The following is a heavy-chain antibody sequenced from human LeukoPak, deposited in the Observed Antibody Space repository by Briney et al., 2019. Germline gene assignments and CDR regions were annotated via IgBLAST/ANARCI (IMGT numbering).Heavy chain of an antibody. D-gene: IGHD2-2*01. CDR3: ARALGYCGSTKCNYGLDV. CDR1: GGSISSGDFY. J-gene: IGHJ6*02. CDR2: IYYSGST. Sequence: PSETLSLTCTVSGGSISSGDFYWSWIHQPPGKGLEWIGYIYYSGSTYYNPSLKSRVTISVDTSKNEFSLKLSSVTAADTAVYYCARALGYCGSTKCNYGLDVWGQGTTVTVSS. V-gene: IGHV4-30-4*01.